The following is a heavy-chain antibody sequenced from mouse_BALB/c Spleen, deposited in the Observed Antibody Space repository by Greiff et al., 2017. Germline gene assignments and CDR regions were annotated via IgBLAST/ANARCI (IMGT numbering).Heavy chain of an antibody. CDR1: GFTFSSYY. V-gene: IGHV5-6-2*01. D-gene: IGHD4-1*02. J-gene: IGHJ2*01. CDR2: INSNGGST. CDR3: ARQANWDYFDY. Sequence: EVHLVESGGGLVKLGGSLKLSCAASGFTFSSYYMSWVRQTPEKRLELVAAINSNGGSTYYPDTVKGRFTISRDNAKNTLYLQMSSLKSEDTALYYCARQANWDYFDYWGQGTTLTVSS.